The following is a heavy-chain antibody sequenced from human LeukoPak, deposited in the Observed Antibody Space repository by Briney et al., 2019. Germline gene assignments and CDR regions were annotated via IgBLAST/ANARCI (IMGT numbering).Heavy chain of an antibody. CDR1: GFTVSSDY. CDR3: ARELVAYYFDY. CDR2: IYSGGST. J-gene: IGHJ4*02. D-gene: IGHD2-8*02. V-gene: IGHV3-66*01. Sequence: GGSLRLSCAASGFTVSSDYMSWVRQAPGKGLEWVSVIYSGGSTYYPDSVKGRFTISRDNSKNTLYLKMNSLRAEDTAVYYCARELVAYYFDYWGQGTLVTVPS.